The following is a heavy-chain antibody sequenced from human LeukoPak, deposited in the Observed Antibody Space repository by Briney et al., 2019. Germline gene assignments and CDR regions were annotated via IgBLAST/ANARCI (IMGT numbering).Heavy chain of an antibody. V-gene: IGHV3-33*08. D-gene: IGHD2-21*02. CDR2: IWFDGSKK. Sequence: PGGSLRLSCAGSGFTFSSYVMTWVRQAPGKGLEWVAVIWFDGSKKYYADSVKGRITISRDDSKNTLYLQMNSLRAEDTAVYYCARDGCGGDCYLADYWGQGTLVTVSS. CDR3: ARDGCGGDCYLADY. CDR1: GFTFSSYV. J-gene: IGHJ4*02.